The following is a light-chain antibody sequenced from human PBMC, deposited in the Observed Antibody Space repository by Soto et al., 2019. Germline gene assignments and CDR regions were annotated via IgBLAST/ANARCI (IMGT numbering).Light chain of an antibody. CDR3: QQYGSSPRT. Sequence: ESVLTQSPGTLSLSPGERATLSCRASQSVTNSFLAWYQQKPGQAPRLLIYGASRRATGIPDRFTGSGSGTDFTLTISRLEPEDFAVYYCQQYGSSPRTFGQGTKVDIK. J-gene: IGKJ1*01. CDR1: QSVTNSF. CDR2: GAS. V-gene: IGKV3-20*01.